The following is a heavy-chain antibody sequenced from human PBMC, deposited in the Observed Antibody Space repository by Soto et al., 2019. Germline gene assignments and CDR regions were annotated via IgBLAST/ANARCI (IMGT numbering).Heavy chain of an antibody. J-gene: IGHJ5*02. Sequence: SETLSLTCTVSGGSISSSSYYWGWIRQPPGKGLEWIGSIYYSGSTYYNPSLKSRVTISVDTSKNQFSLKLSSVTAADTAVYYCAREKRDCSSTSCYTNWFDPWGQGTLVTVSS. CDR1: GGSISSSSYY. V-gene: IGHV4-39*02. D-gene: IGHD2-2*02. CDR2: IYYSGST. CDR3: AREKRDCSSTSCYTNWFDP.